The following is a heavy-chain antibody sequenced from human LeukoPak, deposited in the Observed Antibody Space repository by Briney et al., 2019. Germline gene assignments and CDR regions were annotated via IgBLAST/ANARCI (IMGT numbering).Heavy chain of an antibody. CDR3: ARVLRYCSGGNCYSGGLGYMDV. CDR1: GFTFSDYN. D-gene: IGHD2-15*01. CDR2: ISRSGSTK. Sequence: EGSLRLSCAASGFTFSDYNMRWIRQAPGKGLEWVSSISRSGSTKYYADSVKGRFTISRDNAKNSLFLQMNSLRAEDTAVYYCARVLRYCSGGNCYSGGLGYMDVWGKGTTVTISS. J-gene: IGHJ6*03. V-gene: IGHV3-11*01.